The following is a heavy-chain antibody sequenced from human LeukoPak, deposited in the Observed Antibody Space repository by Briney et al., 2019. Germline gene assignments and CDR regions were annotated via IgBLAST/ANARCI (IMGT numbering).Heavy chain of an antibody. V-gene: IGHV3-23*01. J-gene: IGHJ3*02. CDR3: AKCPTMIVVEGGDAFDI. CDR1: GFTFSSYA. Sequence: GGSLRLSCAVSGFTFSSYAMSWARQAPEKGLEWVSAISGSDGFTCYADSAKGRFSISRDNSKNTLYLQMNSLRAEDTAIYYCAKCPTMIVVEGGDAFDIWGQGTMVTVSS. CDR2: ISGSDGFT. D-gene: IGHD3-22*01.